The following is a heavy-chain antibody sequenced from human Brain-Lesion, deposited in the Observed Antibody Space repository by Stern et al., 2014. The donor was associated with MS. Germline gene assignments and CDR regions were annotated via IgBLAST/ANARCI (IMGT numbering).Heavy chain of an antibody. Sequence: VQLVESGPGLVKPSQTLSLSCTVSGAPVSSGGYYWTWIRQLPGKGLEWVGYIHHTGATFYNPSLKSRVAISVDTSENQFSLKLPSVTAADTAVYYCAAIGPRMEGACFDIWGQGTMVTVSS. CDR1: GAPVSSGGYY. D-gene: IGHD2-21*01. V-gene: IGHV4-31*03. CDR3: AAIGPRMEGACFDI. J-gene: IGHJ3*02. CDR2: IHHTGAT.